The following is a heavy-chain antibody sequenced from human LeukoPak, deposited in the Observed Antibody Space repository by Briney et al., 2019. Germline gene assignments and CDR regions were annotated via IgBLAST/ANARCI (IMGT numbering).Heavy chain of an antibody. CDR3: ARLGSSSSGAFDY. J-gene: IGHJ4*02. Sequence: HGESLKISCKGSGYSFTSYRIGWVRQMPGKGLEWMGIIYPGDSDTRYSPSFQGQVTISADKSISTAYLQWSSLKASDTAMYYCARLGSSSSGAFDYWGQGTLVTVSS. CDR2: IYPGDSDT. V-gene: IGHV5-51*01. D-gene: IGHD6-6*01. CDR1: GYSFTSYR.